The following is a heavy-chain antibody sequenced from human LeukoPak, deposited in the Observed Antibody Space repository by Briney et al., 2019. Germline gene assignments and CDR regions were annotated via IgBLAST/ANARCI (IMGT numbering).Heavy chain of an antibody. CDR2: IGPTGFDR. J-gene: IGHJ4*02. V-gene: IGHV3-21*06. CDR3: ATETNGRHYXY. D-gene: IGHD1-14*01. Sequence: GGSLRLSCTTSGLTFSTSGFNWVRQAPGKGLEWVASIGPTGFDRYHADSIKGRFTISRDNANNFLYLQMDSLRAEDTAVYYCATETNGRHYXYWGQGTLLTVSS. CDR1: GLTFSTSG.